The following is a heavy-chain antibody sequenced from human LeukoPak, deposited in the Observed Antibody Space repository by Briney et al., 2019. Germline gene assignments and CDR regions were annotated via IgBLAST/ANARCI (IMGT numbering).Heavy chain of an antibody. Sequence: SETLSLTCTVSGGSISTYYWSWIRQPPGKGLEWIGYIYYSGSTSYNPSLKSRITISVDTFKNQFSLKLSSVTAADTAVYYCARDTGVVVGYFQHWGQGTLVTVSS. V-gene: IGHV4-59*01. CDR1: GGSISTYY. D-gene: IGHD2-15*01. J-gene: IGHJ1*01. CDR3: ARDTGVVVGYFQH. CDR2: IYYSGST.